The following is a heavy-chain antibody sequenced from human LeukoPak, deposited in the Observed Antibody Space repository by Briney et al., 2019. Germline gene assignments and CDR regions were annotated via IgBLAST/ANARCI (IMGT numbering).Heavy chain of an antibody. J-gene: IGHJ4*02. CDR3: AAGTAAGY. CDR1: GIPFSDFY. V-gene: IGHV3-11*03. Sequence: PGGSLRLSCVVSGIPFSDFYMNWIRQAPGKGLEWISYISSSSSYTDYAESVKGRFTISRDNAKSALYLEMNDLRVEDTAVYYCAAGTAAGYWGQGTLVIVSS. D-gene: IGHD6-25*01. CDR2: ISSSSSYT.